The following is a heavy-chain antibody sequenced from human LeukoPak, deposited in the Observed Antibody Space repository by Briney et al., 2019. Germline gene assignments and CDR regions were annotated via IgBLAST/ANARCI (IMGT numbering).Heavy chain of an antibody. CDR3: ASSIPTGWSPNTY. D-gene: IGHD6-19*01. CDR2: IRHYDGHT. V-gene: IGHV4/OR15-8*02. Sequence: PSETLSLTCDVSGGFTSNDYWWSWVRQPPGKGLEWIGEIRHYDGHTKYNPSLKGRVTISIDKPRNHFSLTLTSVTAADTAIYYCASSIPTGWSPNTYWGQGTLVIVSS. J-gene: IGHJ4*02. CDR1: GGFTSNDYW.